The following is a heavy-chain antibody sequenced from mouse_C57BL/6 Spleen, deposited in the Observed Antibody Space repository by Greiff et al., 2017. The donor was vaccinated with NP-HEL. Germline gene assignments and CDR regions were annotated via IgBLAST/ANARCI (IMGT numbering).Heavy chain of an antibody. Sequence: EVKLVESGGGLVKPGGSLKLSCAASGFTFSSYTMSWVRQTPEKRLEWVATISGGGGNTYYPDSVKGRFTISRDNAKNTLYLPMSSLRSEDTALYYCARHRDGLRGFDYWGQGTTLTVSS. CDR2: ISGGGGNT. CDR1: GFTFSSYT. V-gene: IGHV5-9*01. D-gene: IGHD2-3*01. J-gene: IGHJ2*01. CDR3: ARHRDGLRGFDY.